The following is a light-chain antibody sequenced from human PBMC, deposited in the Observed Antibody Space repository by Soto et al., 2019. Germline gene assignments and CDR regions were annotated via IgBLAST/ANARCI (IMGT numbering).Light chain of an antibody. CDR2: EGN. CDR3: SSYAGTRVL. CDR1: SSDIGNYPL. J-gene: IGLJ2*01. Sequence: QSALTQPASVSGSPGQSITISCTGTSSDIGNYPLVSWYQHHPGKAPKLPIYEGNKRPSGVSNRFSGSKSGYTASLTISGLQADDEADYYCSSYAGTRVLFGGGTKLTVL. V-gene: IGLV2-23*01.